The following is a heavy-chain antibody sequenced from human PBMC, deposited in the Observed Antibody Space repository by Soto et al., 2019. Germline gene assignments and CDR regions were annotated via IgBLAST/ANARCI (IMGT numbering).Heavy chain of an antibody. D-gene: IGHD3-3*01. CDR3: AKDLIYDFWSGAHTYYFDY. V-gene: IGHV3-23*01. CDR2: ISGSGGST. CDR1: GFTFSSYA. J-gene: IGHJ4*02. Sequence: EVQLLESGGGLVQPGGSLRLSCAASGFTFSSYAMSWVRQAPGKGLEWVSAISGSGGSTYYADSVKGRFTISRDNSKNTLYLQMNSLRAEDTAVYYCAKDLIYDFWSGAHTYYFDYWGPGTLVTVSS.